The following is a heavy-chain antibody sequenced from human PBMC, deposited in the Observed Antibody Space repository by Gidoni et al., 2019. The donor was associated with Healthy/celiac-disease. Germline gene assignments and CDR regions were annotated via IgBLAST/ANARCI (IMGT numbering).Heavy chain of an antibody. CDR3: ARDMDYYDFWSGYYTSMNYYFDY. V-gene: IGHV3-33*01. CDR2: IWYDGSNK. CDR1: GFTFSSYG. J-gene: IGHJ4*02. D-gene: IGHD3-3*01. Sequence: QVQLVESGGGVVQPGRSLRLSCAASGFTFSSYGMHWVRQAPGKGLEWLAVIWYDGSNKYYADSVKGLFTISRDNSKNTLYLQMNSLRAEDTAVYYCARDMDYYDFWSGYYTSMNYYFDYWGQGTLVTVSS.